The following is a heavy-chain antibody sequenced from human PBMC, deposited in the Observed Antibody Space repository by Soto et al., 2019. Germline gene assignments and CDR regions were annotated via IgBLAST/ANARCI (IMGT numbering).Heavy chain of an antibody. CDR1: GGSISSYY. CDR3: ASMIGDPVLSFDA. Sequence: QVQLQESGPGLVKPSETLSLTCTVSGGSISSYYWSWIRQPPGKGLEWIGFIFYSGSTSYNPTLKSRDTISMDTSEYHFTLKLNSVNDADTAVYYCASMIGDPVLSFDAWGQGTLVAVSS. V-gene: IGHV4-59*01. D-gene: IGHD3-10*02. CDR2: IFYSGST. J-gene: IGHJ5*02.